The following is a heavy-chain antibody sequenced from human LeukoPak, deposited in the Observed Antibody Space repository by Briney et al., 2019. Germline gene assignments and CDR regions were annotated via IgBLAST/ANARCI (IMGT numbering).Heavy chain of an antibody. V-gene: IGHV4-34*01. CDR2: INHSGST. CDR1: GGSFSGYY. Sequence: SETLTLTCAVYGGSFSGYYWSWNRQPPGKGLEWIGEINHSGSTNYNPPLKSRVTISVDTSKNQFSLKLSSVTAADTAVYYCARGHRYRASAVNYCMDVWGKGTTVTVSS. J-gene: IGHJ6*03. D-gene: IGHD3-16*02. CDR3: ARGHRYRASAVNYCMDV.